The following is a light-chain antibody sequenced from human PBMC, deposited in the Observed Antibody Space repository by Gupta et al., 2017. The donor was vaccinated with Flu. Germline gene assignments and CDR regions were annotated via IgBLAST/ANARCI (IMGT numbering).Light chain of an antibody. J-gene: IGLJ2*01. Sequence: GQSATISCTGTSTDVDGYKYDSQYQQHPRKLLIVMIYDVNQRPSGVPAGFSCSKSAATTALTISGLEADDEYTYSCCSYAGSPVFGGGTTVTVL. V-gene: IGLV2-11*03. CDR1: STDVDGYKY. CDR3: CSYAGSPV. CDR2: DVN.